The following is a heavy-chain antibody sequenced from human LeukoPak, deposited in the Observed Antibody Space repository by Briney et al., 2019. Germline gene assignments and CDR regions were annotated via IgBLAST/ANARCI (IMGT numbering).Heavy chain of an antibody. CDR1: GFTFSDYY. Sequence: GGSLRLPCAASGFTFSDYYMSWIRQAPGKGLEWVSYISSSGSTIYYADSVKGRFTISRDNAKNSLYLQMNSLRAEDTAVYYCARVANYYDSSGDLFDYWGQGTLVTVSS. D-gene: IGHD3-22*01. CDR3: ARVANYYDSSGDLFDY. V-gene: IGHV3-11*01. J-gene: IGHJ4*02. CDR2: ISSSGSTI.